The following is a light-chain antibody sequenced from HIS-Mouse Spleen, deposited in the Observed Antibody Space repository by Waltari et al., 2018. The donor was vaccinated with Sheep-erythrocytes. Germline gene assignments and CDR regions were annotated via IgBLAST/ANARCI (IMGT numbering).Light chain of an antibody. V-gene: IGLV2-11*01. Sequence: QSALTQPRSVSGSPGQSVTISCTGTSSDVGGYNYVSWSQQHPGKAPKLMIYDVSKRPSGVPDRFSGSKSGNTASLTISGLQAEDEADYYCCSYAGSYNHVFGTGTKVTVL. CDR1: SSDVGGYNY. CDR2: DVS. J-gene: IGLJ1*01. CDR3: CSYAGSYNHV.